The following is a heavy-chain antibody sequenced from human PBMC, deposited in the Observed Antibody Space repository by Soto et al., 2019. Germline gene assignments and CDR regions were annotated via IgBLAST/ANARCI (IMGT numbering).Heavy chain of an antibody. CDR3: ARHDNYRGGVDY. J-gene: IGHJ4*02. V-gene: IGHV4-39*01. CDR2: IYYSGST. Sequence: SETLSLTCTVSGGSISSSSYYWGWIRQPPGKGLEWIGSIYYSGSTYYNPSLKSRVTISVDTSKNQFSLKLSSVTAADTAVYYCARHDNYRGGVDYWGQGTLVTVSS. CDR1: GGSISSSSYY. D-gene: IGHD3-16*01.